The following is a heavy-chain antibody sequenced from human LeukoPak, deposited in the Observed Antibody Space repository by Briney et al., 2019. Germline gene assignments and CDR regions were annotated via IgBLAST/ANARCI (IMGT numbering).Heavy chain of an antibody. J-gene: IGHJ4*02. CDR2: VNPNSGGT. CDR3: VISLSSGYYQCHY. CDR1: GYTFTSYN. D-gene: IGHD3-22*01. Sequence: ASVKVSCKASGYTFTSYNISWVRQAPGKGLEWMGWVNPNSGGTNYAQMFQGRVTMTRDTSIRTAYMELSRLRSDDTAVYYCVISLSSGYYQCHYLGQGTLVTVSS. V-gene: IGHV1-2*02.